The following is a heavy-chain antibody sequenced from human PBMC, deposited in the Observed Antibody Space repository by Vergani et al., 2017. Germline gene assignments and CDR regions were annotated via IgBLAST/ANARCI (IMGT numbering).Heavy chain of an antibody. CDR1: GGSISSYY. V-gene: IGHV4-59*01. Sequence: QVQLQESGPGLVKPSETLSLTCTVSGGSISSYYWSWIRQPPGKGLDWIGYCYYSGSTNYNPSLKSRVTISVDTSKNQFSLKLSSVTAADTAVYYCARDPAGGAARPGVYYFDYWGQGTLVTVSS. CDR2: CYYSGST. J-gene: IGHJ4*02. D-gene: IGHD6-6*01. CDR3: ARDPAGGAARPGVYYFDY.